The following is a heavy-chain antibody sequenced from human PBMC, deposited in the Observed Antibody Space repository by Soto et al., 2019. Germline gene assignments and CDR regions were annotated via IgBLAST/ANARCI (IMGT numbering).Heavy chain of an antibody. Sequence: QVQLQESGPGLVKPSQTLSLTCTVSGGSISSGGYYWSWIRQHPGKGLEWIWYIYYSGSTYYNPSLKSRVTISVDTSKNQFSLKLSSVTAADTAVYYCARVTTVKWENAFDIWGQGTMVTVSS. CDR3: ARVTTVKWENAFDI. J-gene: IGHJ3*02. V-gene: IGHV4-31*03. CDR2: IYYSGST. CDR1: GGSISSGGYY. D-gene: IGHD4-17*01.